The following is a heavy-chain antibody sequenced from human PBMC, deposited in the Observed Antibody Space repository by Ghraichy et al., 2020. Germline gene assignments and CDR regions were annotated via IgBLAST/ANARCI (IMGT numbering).Heavy chain of an antibody. CDR1: GFTFSSYS. D-gene: IGHD2-2*01. V-gene: IGHV3-21*01. Sequence: LSLTCAASGFTFSSYSMNWVRQAPGKGLEWVSSISSSSSYIYYADSVKGRFTISRDNAKNSLYLQMNSLRAEDTAVYYCARDHPHCSSTSCYFDYWGQGTLVTVSS. J-gene: IGHJ4*02. CDR3: ARDHPHCSSTSCYFDY. CDR2: ISSSSSYI.